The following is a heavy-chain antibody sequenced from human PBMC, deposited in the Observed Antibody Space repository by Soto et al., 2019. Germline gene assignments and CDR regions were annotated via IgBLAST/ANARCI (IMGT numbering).Heavy chain of an antibody. V-gene: IGHV4-31*03. J-gene: IGHJ6*02. D-gene: IGHD2-15*01. Sequence: QVQLQGSGPGLVKPSQTLSLTCTVSGGSISSGGYYWSWIRQHPGKGLEWIGYIYYSGSTYYNPSLKSRVTLSVDTSKNQFSLKLSSVTAADTAVYYCARDLRYCSGGSCYNYYYYGMDVWGQGTTVTVSS. CDR3: ARDLRYCSGGSCYNYYYYGMDV. CDR1: GGSISSGGYY. CDR2: IYYSGST.